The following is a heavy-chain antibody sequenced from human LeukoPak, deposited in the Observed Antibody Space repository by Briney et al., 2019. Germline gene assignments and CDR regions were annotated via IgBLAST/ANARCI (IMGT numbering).Heavy chain of an antibody. V-gene: IGHV3-43*02. D-gene: IGHD6-25*01. CDR3: AKHAADDY. J-gene: IGHJ4*02. CDR2: ISGDGGST. CDR1: GFTFSGYA. Sequence: GGSLRLSCAASGFTFSGYAMHWVRQAPGKGLEWVSLISGDGGSTYYADSVKGRFTISRDNSKNSLYLQMNSLRAEDTALDYCAKHAADDYWGQGTLVTVSS.